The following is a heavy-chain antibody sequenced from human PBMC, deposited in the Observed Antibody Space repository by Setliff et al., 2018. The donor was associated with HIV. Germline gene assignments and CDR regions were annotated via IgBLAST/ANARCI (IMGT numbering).Heavy chain of an antibody. Sequence: PGGSLRLSCEVSGFTVSNNYMTWVRQAPGKGLEWVSTLYGDGRTFYADSAQGRFTISRDNSNNILFLQMNSLLAEDTAVYYCARGVGATPFFDFWGQGTLVTVSS. CDR1: GFTVSNNY. V-gene: IGHV3-53*01. J-gene: IGHJ4*02. D-gene: IGHD1-26*01. CDR3: ARGVGATPFFDF. CDR2: LYGDGRT.